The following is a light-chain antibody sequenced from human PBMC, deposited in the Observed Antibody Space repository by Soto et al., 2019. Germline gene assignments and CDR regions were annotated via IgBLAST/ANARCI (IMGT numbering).Light chain of an antibody. CDR1: SSDIGNNY. CDR3: GAWDSALSLEV. V-gene: IGLV1-51*01. Sequence: SVLTQPPSVSAAPGQKVTISCSGSSSDIGNNYVSWYQHVPGTAPRLLIYINDKRPSGIPDRFSGSKSGTSATLAITGLQTGDEADYYCGAWDSALSLEVFGTGTKVTVL. J-gene: IGLJ1*01. CDR2: IND.